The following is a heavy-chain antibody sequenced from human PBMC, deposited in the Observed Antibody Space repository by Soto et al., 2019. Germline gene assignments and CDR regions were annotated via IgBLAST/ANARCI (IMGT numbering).Heavy chain of an antibody. V-gene: IGHV3-21*01. Sequence: EVQLVESGGGLVKPGGSLRLSCAASGFTFNTYTMNWVRQAPGKGLEWVSSISSRSIYIYYADSVTGRFTISRDDARNSLCLQMNSLRAEDTAVYYCAREEVSRPNTYHGLDVWGQGTTVTVSS. CDR1: GFTFNTYT. CDR3: AREEVSRPNTYHGLDV. CDR2: ISSRSIYI. J-gene: IGHJ6*02.